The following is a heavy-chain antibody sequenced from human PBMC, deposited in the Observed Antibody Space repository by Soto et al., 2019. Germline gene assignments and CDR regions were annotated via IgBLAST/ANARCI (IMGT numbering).Heavy chain of an antibody. J-gene: IGHJ5*02. CDR2: TYYRGST. CDR3: GSVEYCSSPSRYSDGPWFDP. V-gene: IGHV4-30-4*01. Sequence: QVQLQESGPGLVKPSQTLSLTCTVSGASISSGDYYWSWIRQPPGQGLEWIGNTYYRGSTYYNPSLKSRVTISVDTSKNQFSLKLSSVTAADTAVSYCGSVEYCSSPSRYSDGPWFDPWGQGTLVTVSS. CDR1: GASISSGDYY. D-gene: IGHD2-2*02.